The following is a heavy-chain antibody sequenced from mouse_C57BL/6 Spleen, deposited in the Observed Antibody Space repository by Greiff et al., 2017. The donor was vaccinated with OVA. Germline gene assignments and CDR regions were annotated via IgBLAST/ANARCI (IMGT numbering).Heavy chain of an antibody. D-gene: IGHD2-1*01. CDR1: GYTFTSYW. V-gene: IGHV1-64*01. CDR3: ARGVYLGSYFDY. Sequence: QVHVKQPGAELVKPGASVKLSCKASGYTFTSYWMHWVKQRPGQGLEWIGMIHPNSGSTNYNEKFKSKATLTVDKSSSTAYMQLSSLTSEDSAVYYCARGVYLGSYFDYWGQGTTLTVSS. CDR2: IHPNSGST. J-gene: IGHJ2*01.